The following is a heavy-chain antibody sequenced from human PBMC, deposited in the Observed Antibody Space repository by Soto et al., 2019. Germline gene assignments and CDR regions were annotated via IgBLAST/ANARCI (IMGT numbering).Heavy chain of an antibody. CDR2: IYWDDDK. Sequence: QITLKESGPTLVKPTQTLTLTCTFSGFSLSTSGVGVGWIRQPPGKALEWLALIYWDDDKRYSPSLKSRLTISMDGSKXQVVLTMTNMDPVDTATYYCAHMPSTYSSSWYFDYWGQGTLVTVSS. CDR1: GFSLSTSGVG. J-gene: IGHJ4*02. V-gene: IGHV2-5*02. CDR3: AHMPSTYSSSWYFDY. D-gene: IGHD6-13*01.